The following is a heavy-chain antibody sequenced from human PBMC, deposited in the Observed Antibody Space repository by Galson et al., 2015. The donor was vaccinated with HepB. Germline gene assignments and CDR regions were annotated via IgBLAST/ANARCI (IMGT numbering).Heavy chain of an antibody. Sequence: SLRLSCAASGFTFSSYAMSWVRQAPRKGLEWVSVISGSGGSTYYADSVKGRFTISRDNSKNTLYLQMDSLRAEDTAVYYCAKGDYGDYGGYWGQGTLVTVSS. CDR3: AKGDYGDYGGY. V-gene: IGHV3-23*01. CDR1: GFTFSSYA. D-gene: IGHD4-17*01. CDR2: ISGSGGST. J-gene: IGHJ4*02.